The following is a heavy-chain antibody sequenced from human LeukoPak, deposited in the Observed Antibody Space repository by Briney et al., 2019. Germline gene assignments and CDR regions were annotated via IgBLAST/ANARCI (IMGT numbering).Heavy chain of an antibody. D-gene: IGHD3-10*01. CDR3: AKNYGSGSQYYFDY. CDR1: GYTFTGCY. V-gene: IGHV1-2*06. J-gene: IGHJ4*02. CDR2: INPNSGGT. Sequence: ASVKVSCKASGYTFTGCYMHWVRQAPGQGLEWMGRINPNSGGTNYAQKFQGRVTMTRDTSISTAYMELSRLRSDDTAVYYCAKNYGSGSQYYFDYWGPGTLVTVSS.